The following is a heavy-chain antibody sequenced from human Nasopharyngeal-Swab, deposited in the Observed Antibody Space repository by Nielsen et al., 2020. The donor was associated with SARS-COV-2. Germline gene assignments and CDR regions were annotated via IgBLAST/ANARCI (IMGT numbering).Heavy chain of an antibody. CDR1: GGSISSYY. J-gene: IGHJ4*02. CDR2: IYYSGST. D-gene: IGHD6-6*01. CDR3: ARGERRAARPPGGYFDY. V-gene: IGHV4-59*01. Sequence: SETLSLTCTVSGGSISSYYWSWNRQPPGKGLEWIGYIYYSGSTNYNPSLKSRVTISVDTSKNQFSLKLSSVTAAGTAVYYCARGERRAARPPGGYFDYWGQGTLVTVSS.